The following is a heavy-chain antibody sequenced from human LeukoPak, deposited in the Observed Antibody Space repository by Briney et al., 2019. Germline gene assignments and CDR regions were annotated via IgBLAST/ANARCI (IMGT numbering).Heavy chain of an antibody. D-gene: IGHD2-2*01. V-gene: IGHV4-4*07. Sequence: PSETLSLTCTVSGGSISSYYWSWIRLPAGKGLEWIGRIYTSGSTNYNPSLKSRVTMSVDTSKNQFSLKLSSVTAADTAVYYCAREGIVVVPAATVEFDPWGQGTLVTVSS. CDR3: AREGIVVVPAATVEFDP. J-gene: IGHJ5*02. CDR2: IYTSGST. CDR1: GGSISSYY.